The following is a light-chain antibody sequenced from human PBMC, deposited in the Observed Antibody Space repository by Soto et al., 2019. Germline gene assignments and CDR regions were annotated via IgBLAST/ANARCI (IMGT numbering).Light chain of an antibody. CDR3: QHYGSSPHT. CDR1: QSVSSSY. V-gene: IGKV3-20*01. J-gene: IGKJ2*01. Sequence: EIVLTQSPGTLSLSPGEGATLSCRASQSVSSSYLAWYQQKPGQAPRLLIYGASSRATGIPDRFSGSGSGTDFTLTISRLEPEDCAVYCCQHYGSSPHTFGQGTKLEIK. CDR2: GAS.